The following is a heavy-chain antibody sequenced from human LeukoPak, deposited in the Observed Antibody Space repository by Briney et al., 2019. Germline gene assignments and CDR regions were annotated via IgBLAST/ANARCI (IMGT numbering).Heavy chain of an antibody. J-gene: IGHJ4*02. D-gene: IGHD3-10*01. Sequence: SETLSLTCAVYGGSFSGYYWSWIRQPPGKGLEWIGEINHSGSTNYNPSFKSRVTISVDTSKNQFSLKLSSVTAADTAVYYCAANSDGSGSYRRLYYFDYWGQGTLVTVSS. CDR2: INHSGST. V-gene: IGHV4-34*01. CDR1: GGSFSGYY. CDR3: AANSDGSGSYRRLYYFDY.